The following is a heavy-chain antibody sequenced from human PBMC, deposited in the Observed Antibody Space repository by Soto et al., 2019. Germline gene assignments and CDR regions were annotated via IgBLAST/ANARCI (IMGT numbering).Heavy chain of an antibody. J-gene: IGHJ5*02. CDR2: IYYSGST. CDR3: ARDRDYTPRGFDP. D-gene: IGHD4-4*01. Sequence: SETLSLTCTVSGGSISSGDYYWSWIRQPPGKGLEWIGYIYYSGSTYYNPSLKSRVTISVDTSKNQFSLKLSSVTAADTAVYYCARDRDYTPRGFDPWGQGTLFTVSS. V-gene: IGHV4-30-4*01. CDR1: GGSISSGDYY.